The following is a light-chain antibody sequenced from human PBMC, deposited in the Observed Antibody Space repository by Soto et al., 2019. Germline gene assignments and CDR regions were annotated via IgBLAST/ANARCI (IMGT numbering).Light chain of an antibody. CDR1: QSLLYSSNSKNY. CDR3: QQYLSIPRT. V-gene: IGKV4-1*01. CDR2: WAS. Sequence: DIVMTQSPDSLAVSLGERATINCKSSQSLLYSSNSKNYLAWYQRKSGQPPKLLIYWASTRESGVPDRFSGSGYGTDFTLTVSSLQADDVAVYYCQQYLSIPRTFGQGTKVEIK. J-gene: IGKJ1*01.